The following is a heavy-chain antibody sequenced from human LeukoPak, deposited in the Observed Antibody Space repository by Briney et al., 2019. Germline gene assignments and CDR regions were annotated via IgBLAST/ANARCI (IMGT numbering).Heavy chain of an antibody. CDR1: GGTFSSYA. CDR3: ARESRHDSSGYFPYYYYYMDV. V-gene: IGHV1-69*05. CDR2: IIPIFGTA. D-gene: IGHD3-22*01. Sequence: SVKVSCKASGGTFSSYAISWVRQAPGQGLEWMGGIIPIFGTANYAQKFQARVTITTDESTSTPYMELSSLRSEDTAVYYCARESRHDSSGYFPYYYYYMDVWGKGTTVTVSS. J-gene: IGHJ6*03.